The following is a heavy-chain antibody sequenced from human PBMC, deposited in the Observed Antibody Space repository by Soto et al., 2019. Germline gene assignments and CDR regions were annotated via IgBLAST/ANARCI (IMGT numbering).Heavy chain of an antibody. Sequence: QVQLQESGPGLVKPSQTLSLTCTVSGGSISSGGYYWSWIRQHPGKGLEWIGYIYYSGSTYYNPSLESRVTTSVDTSKNQVSLKLSSVTAADTAVYYCARDGDGIESFHYYGMDVWGQGTTVTVSS. CDR1: GGSISSGGYY. D-gene: IGHD7-27*01. V-gene: IGHV4-31*03. J-gene: IGHJ6*02. CDR3: ARDGDGIESFHYYGMDV. CDR2: IYYSGST.